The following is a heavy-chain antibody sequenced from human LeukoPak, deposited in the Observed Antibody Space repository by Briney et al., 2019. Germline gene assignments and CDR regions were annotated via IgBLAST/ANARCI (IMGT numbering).Heavy chain of an antibody. Sequence: PGGSLRLSCAASGFTFSSYSMNWVRQAPGKGLEWVSSISSSSSYIYYADSVKGRFTISRDNAKNSLYLQMNSLRAEDTAVYYCARDTVAAAVTKNFDYWGQGTLVTVSS. V-gene: IGHV3-21*01. CDR2: ISSSSSYI. D-gene: IGHD6-13*01. CDR3: ARDTVAAAVTKNFDY. J-gene: IGHJ4*02. CDR1: GFTFSSYS.